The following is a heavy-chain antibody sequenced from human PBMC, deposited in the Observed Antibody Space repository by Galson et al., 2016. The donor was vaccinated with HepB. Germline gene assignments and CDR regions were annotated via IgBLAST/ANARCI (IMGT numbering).Heavy chain of an antibody. CDR3: AKVRQLAYSYGMDV. Sequence: SLRLSCAASGFTFSSYGMHWVRQAPGKGLEWVAVISYDGSNKYYTDSVEGRFTISRDNSKNTLYLQMNSLRAEDTAVYYCAKVRQLAYSYGMDVWGQGTTVTVSS. D-gene: IGHD6-6*01. V-gene: IGHV3-30*18. CDR1: GFTFSSYG. CDR2: ISYDGSNK. J-gene: IGHJ6*02.